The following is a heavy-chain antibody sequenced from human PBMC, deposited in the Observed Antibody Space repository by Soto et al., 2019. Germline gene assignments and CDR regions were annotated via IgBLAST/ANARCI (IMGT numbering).Heavy chain of an antibody. D-gene: IGHD6-13*01. CDR1: GFTFSTYG. CDR2: IWYDGNNK. J-gene: IGHJ4*02. CDR3: ARDQASIATSGIDY. Sequence: GESLKISCAASGFTFSTYGMHWVRQAPGKGLEWVAVIWYDGNNKNYADSVKGRFTISRDNSKNTLSLQMSSLRAEDTAVYYCARDQASIATSGIDYWGQGTLVTVSS. V-gene: IGHV3-33*01.